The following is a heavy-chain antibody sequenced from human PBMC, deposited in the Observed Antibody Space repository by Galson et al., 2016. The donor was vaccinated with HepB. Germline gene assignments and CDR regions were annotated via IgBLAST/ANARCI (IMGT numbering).Heavy chain of an antibody. J-gene: IGHJ3*02. Sequence: SETLSLTCTVSGGSISSGDYYGGWIRQPPGKGLEWIGNIYYSGTTYYNPSLKSRVTISVDTSKNPFSLKLSSVTAADTAFYYCARGRSGGGCQTAGYDAFYRWGQGTMVTVSS. CDR3: ARGRSGGGCQTAGYDAFYR. CDR2: IYYSGTT. CDR1: GGSISSGDYY. V-gene: IGHV4-39*07. D-gene: IGHD2-15*01.